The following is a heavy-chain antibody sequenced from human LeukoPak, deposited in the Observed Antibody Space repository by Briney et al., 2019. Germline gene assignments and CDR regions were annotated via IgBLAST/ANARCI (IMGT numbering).Heavy chain of an antibody. J-gene: IGHJ5*02. CDR3: AREYSSSWYRGYWFDP. Sequence: GASVKVSCKASGYTFTGYYMHWVRQAPGQGLEWMGWINPNSGGTNYAQKFQGRVTMTRDTSISTAYMELSSLRSDDSAVYYCAREYSSSWYRGYWFDPWGQGTLVTVSS. D-gene: IGHD6-13*01. CDR1: GYTFTGYY. V-gene: IGHV1-2*02. CDR2: INPNSGGT.